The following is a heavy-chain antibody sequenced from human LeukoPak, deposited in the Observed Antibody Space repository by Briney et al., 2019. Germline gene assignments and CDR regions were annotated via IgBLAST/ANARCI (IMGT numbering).Heavy chain of an antibody. CDR2: IDERSTV. CDR1: GFTFSSLP. Sequence: PGGSLRLSCAASGFTFSSLPMNWVRQAARKGPEWVANIDERSTVNYADSVKGRFTISRDNAKNSLYLQMNGLRDEDTAVYYCATYSYGLRSFDYWGRGTLVTVSS. CDR3: ATYSYGLRSFDY. J-gene: IGHJ4*02. V-gene: IGHV3-48*02. D-gene: IGHD5-18*01.